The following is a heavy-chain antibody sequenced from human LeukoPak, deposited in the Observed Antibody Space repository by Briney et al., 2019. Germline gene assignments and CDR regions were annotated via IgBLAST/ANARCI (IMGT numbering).Heavy chain of an antibody. D-gene: IGHD3-16*01. J-gene: IGHJ4*02. V-gene: IGHV4-34*01. CDR3: ARGRGTY. CDR1: GGSFSGYH. Sequence: PSETLSLTCAIYGGSFSGYHWSWIRQPPGKGLEWIGEINHSGSTNYNPSLKSRVTISVDTSKNQFSLKLSSVTAADTAVYYCARGRGTYWGQGTLVTVSS. CDR2: INHSGST.